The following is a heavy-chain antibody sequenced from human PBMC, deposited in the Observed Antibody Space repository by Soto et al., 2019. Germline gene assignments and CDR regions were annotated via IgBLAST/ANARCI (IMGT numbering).Heavy chain of an antibody. Sequence: QVQLQESGPGLVKPSETLSLTCTVSGGSISSYYWSWIRQPPGKGLEWIGYIYYSGSTNYNPSLKSRLTRSVDTSNNQFSLKLSCVTAADTAVYYCARDVVVAAASSGYFDLWGRGTLVTVSS. CDR2: IYYSGST. J-gene: IGHJ2*01. V-gene: IGHV4-59*01. CDR1: GGSISSYY. D-gene: IGHD2-15*01. CDR3: ARDVVVAAASSGYFDL.